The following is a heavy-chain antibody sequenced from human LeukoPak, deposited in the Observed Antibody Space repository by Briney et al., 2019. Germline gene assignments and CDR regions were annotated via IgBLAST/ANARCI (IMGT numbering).Heavy chain of an antibody. D-gene: IGHD2-15*01. V-gene: IGHV1-18*01. J-gene: IGHJ6*02. CDR3: ARECGGSFPYYYYGMDV. CDR2: ISAYNGNT. Sequence: ASVKVCGKASGYTFTSYGISWVRQAPGQGLEWMGWISAYNGNTNYAQKLQGRVTMTTDTSTSTAYMELRSLRSDDTAVYYCARECGGSFPYYYYGMDVWGQGTTVTVSS. CDR1: GYTFTSYG.